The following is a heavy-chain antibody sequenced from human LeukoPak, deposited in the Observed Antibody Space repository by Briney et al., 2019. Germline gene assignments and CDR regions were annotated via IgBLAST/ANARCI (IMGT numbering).Heavy chain of an antibody. CDR2: IYYSGST. CDR3: ASARLVGATRGAFDI. J-gene: IGHJ3*02. V-gene: IGHV4-59*11. D-gene: IGHD1-26*01. Sequence: SETLSLTCTVSGGSISSHYWSWIRQPPGKGLEWIGYIYYSGSTNYNPSLKSRVTISVDTSKNQFSLKLSSVTAADTAVYYCASARLVGATRGAFDIWGQGTMVTVSS. CDR1: GGSISSHY.